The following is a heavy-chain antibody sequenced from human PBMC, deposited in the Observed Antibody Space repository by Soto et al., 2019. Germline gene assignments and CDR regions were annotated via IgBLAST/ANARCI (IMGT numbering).Heavy chain of an antibody. V-gene: IGHV4-59*01. CDR1: GDSMSSYY. Sequence: SETLSLTCTVSGDSMSSYYWSWIRQPPGKGLEWIGYIYYSGSTTYNPSLRSRVTMSVDTSKNQFFLRLSSVTAADTALYHCARTTAVPNTLRSRYFFDYWGQGTLVTVSS. J-gene: IGHJ4*02. D-gene: IGHD4-17*01. CDR2: IYYSGST. CDR3: ARTTAVPNTLRSRYFFDY.